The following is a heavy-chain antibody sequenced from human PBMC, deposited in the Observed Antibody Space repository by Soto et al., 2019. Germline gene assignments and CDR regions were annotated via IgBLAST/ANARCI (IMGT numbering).Heavy chain of an antibody. CDR2: IYYSGST. D-gene: IGHD3-22*01. CDR3: AREGYYDSIGYQGFDY. Sequence: PSETLSLTCTVSGASIDSYYRNWIRQPPGKGLEWIGYIYYSGSTTYNPSLKTRVTISVDRSKNQFSLKLSSVTAADTAVYYCAREGYYDSIGYQGFDYCGQGTLVTFSS. V-gene: IGHV4-59*13. J-gene: IGHJ4*02. CDR1: GASIDSYY.